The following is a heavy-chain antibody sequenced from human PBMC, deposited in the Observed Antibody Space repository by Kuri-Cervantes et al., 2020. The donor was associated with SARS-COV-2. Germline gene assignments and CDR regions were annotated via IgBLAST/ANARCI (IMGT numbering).Heavy chain of an antibody. V-gene: IGHV3-74*01. CDR1: GFTFSSYW. CDR3: ATQGTIYYYDTL. Sequence: GGSLRLSCAASGFTFSSYWMHWVRQAPGKGLVWVSRINSDGSSTSYADSVKGRFTISRDNAKNTLYLRMNSLRAEDTAVYYCATQGTIYYYDTLWGQGTLVTVSS. CDR2: INSDGSST. J-gene: IGHJ4*02. D-gene: IGHD3-22*01.